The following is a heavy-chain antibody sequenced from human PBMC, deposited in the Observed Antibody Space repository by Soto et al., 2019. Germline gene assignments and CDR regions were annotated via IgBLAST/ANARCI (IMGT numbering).Heavy chain of an antibody. CDR2: INHSGST. D-gene: IGHD4-17*01. CDR1: GGSFSGYY. Sequence: SETLSLTCAVYGGSFSGYYWSWIRQPPGKGLEWIGEINHSGSTNYNPSLKSRVTISVDTSKNQFSLKLSSVTAADTAVYYCARPNDYGDLGGISYFDYWGQGTLVTVSS. J-gene: IGHJ4*02. V-gene: IGHV4-34*01. CDR3: ARPNDYGDLGGISYFDY.